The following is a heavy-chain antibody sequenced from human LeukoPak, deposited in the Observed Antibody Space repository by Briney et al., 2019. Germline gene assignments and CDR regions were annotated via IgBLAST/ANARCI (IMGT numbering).Heavy chain of an antibody. J-gene: IGHJ3*02. CDR1: GGSISSSSYY. Sequence: PSETLSLTCTVSGGSISSSSYYWGWIRQPPGKGLEWIGSVYYSGSTYYNPSLKSRVTISVDTSKNQFSLKPSSVTAADTAVYYCARLSCSSTSCFHTFDICGQGTMVTVSS. CDR3: ARLSCSSTSCFHTFDI. D-gene: IGHD2-2*01. CDR2: VYYSGST. V-gene: IGHV4-39*01.